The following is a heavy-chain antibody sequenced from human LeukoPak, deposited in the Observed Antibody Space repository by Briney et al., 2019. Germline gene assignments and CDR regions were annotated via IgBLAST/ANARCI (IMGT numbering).Heavy chain of an antibody. V-gene: IGHV3-30*18. Sequence: GGSLRLSCAASGFTFSSYGMHWVRQAPGKGLEWVAVISYDGSNKYYADPVKGRFAISRDNSKNTMYLQMNSLRAEDTAVYYCAKDYYDRVITFFDYWGQGTLVTVSS. D-gene: IGHD3-22*01. CDR2: ISYDGSNK. CDR3: AKDYYDRVITFFDY. J-gene: IGHJ4*02. CDR1: GFTFSSYG.